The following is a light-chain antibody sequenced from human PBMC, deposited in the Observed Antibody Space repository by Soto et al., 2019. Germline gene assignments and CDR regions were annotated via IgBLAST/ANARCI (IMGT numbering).Light chain of an antibody. CDR1: QSISTY. Sequence: DIQLTQSPSPLSASVGDRVAITCLASQSISTYLNWYQQKPGKAPKVLIYAASNLQSGVPPRFSGSGSGTDFTLTISSLQPEDVATYFCQQSYMTPITFGQGRRLEVK. J-gene: IGKJ5*01. CDR3: QQSYMTPIT. V-gene: IGKV1-39*01. CDR2: AAS.